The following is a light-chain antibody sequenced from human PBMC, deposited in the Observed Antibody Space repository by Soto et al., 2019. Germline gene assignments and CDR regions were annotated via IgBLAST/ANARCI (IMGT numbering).Light chain of an antibody. V-gene: IGKV3-11*01. CDR3: QQRSSWPQLT. Sequence: EIVLTQSPATLSLSPGERATLSCRASQSVSSYLAWYQQKAGQAPRLLIYDASNRATGIPARFSGGGSGTDFTLTISSLEPEDFAVHYCQQRSSWPQLTFGGGTKVDIK. CDR1: QSVSSY. J-gene: IGKJ4*01. CDR2: DAS.